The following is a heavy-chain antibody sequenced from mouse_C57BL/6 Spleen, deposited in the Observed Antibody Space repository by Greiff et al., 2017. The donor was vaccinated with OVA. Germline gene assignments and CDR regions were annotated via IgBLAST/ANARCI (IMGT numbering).Heavy chain of an antibody. CDR1: GYAFSSSW. Sequence: QVQLQQSGPELVKPGASVKISCKASGYAFSSSWMNWVKQRPGKGLEWIGRIYPGDGDTNYNGKFKGKATLTADKSSSTAYMQLSSLTSEDTAVYFCARVGSIYDYAMDYWGQGTSVTVSS. V-gene: IGHV1-82*01. D-gene: IGHD1-1*01. CDR2: IYPGDGDT. J-gene: IGHJ4*01. CDR3: ARVGSIYDYAMDY.